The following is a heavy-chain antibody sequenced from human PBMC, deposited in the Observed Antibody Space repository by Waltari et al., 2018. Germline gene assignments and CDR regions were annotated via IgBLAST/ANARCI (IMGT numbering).Heavy chain of an antibody. D-gene: IGHD4-4*01. Sequence: QVQLQQWGARLLKLSETLSLTCGVHGGSSSGFYWTWIRQSPGRGLEWIAEINHSGRPSCTAALASRVTISVDTSKDGCCLDLTSVTAADTAVYYCAGGWRREYRSSNWFDPWSQGSLVTVSS. J-gene: IGHJ5*02. CDR2: INHSGRP. CDR3: AGGWRREYRSSNWFDP. CDR1: GGSSSGFY. V-gene: IGHV4-34*02.